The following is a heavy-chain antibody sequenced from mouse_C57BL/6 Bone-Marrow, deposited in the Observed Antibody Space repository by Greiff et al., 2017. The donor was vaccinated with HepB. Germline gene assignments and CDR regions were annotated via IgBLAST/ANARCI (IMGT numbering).Heavy chain of an antibody. CDR1: GFTFTDYY. CDR2: IRNKANGYTT. J-gene: IGHJ3*01. Sequence: EVQRVESGGGLVQPGGSLSLSCAASGFTFTDYYMSWVRQPPGKALEWLGFIRNKANGYTTEYSASVKGRVTISRDNSQSILYLQMNALRAEDSATDYCARLDDYDAWFAYWGQGPRVTVSA. V-gene: IGHV7-3*01. D-gene: IGHD2-4*01. CDR3: ARLDDYDAWFAY.